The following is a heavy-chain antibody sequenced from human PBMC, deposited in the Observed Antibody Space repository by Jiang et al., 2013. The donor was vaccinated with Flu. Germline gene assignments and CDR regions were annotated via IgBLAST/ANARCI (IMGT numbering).Heavy chain of an antibody. CDR2: TYYRSQWYN. CDR3: ARDGAATHDAFDI. Sequence: QTLSLTCAISGDSVSSNSATWNWIRQSPSRGHEWLGRTYYRSQWYNNYAEPVKSRITINPDTSKNQVSLQLNSVTPEDTAVYYCARDGAATHDAFDIWGQGTVVTVSS. CDR1: GDSVSSNSAT. D-gene: IGHD2-15*01. V-gene: IGHV6-1*01. J-gene: IGHJ3*02.